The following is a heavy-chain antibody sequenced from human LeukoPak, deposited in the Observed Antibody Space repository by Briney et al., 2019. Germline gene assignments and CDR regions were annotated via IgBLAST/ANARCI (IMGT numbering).Heavy chain of an antibody. CDR1: GGSISSSSYY. J-gene: IGHJ5*02. CDR3: ARTGYSSSWIPINWFDP. Sequence: SETLSLTCTVSGGSISSSSYYWGWIRQPPGKGLEWIGSIYYSGSTYYNPSLKSRVTISVDTSKNQFSLKPSSVTAADTAVYYCARTGYSSSWIPINWFDPWGQGTLVTVSS. CDR2: IYYSGST. D-gene: IGHD6-13*01. V-gene: IGHV4-39*01.